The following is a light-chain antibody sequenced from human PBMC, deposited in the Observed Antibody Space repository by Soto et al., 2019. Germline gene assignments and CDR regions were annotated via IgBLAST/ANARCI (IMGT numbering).Light chain of an antibody. CDR2: EVS. J-gene: IGLJ1*01. CDR3: SSYTSSSSYV. Sequence: LTQPASVSGSPGQSITISCTGTSSDVGGYDYVSWYQQHPGKAPKLMIYEVSNRPSGVPDRFSGSKSGNTASLTISGLQAEDEADYYCSSYTSSSSYVFGTGTKVTVL. V-gene: IGLV2-14*01. CDR1: SSDVGGYDY.